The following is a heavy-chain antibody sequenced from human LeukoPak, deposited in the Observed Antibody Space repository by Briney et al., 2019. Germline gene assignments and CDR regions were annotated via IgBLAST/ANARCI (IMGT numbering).Heavy chain of an antibody. J-gene: IGHJ4*02. CDR2: IYYSGGT. D-gene: IGHD3-10*01. V-gene: IGHV4-39*07. CDR3: ARARTVRGVTPFDY. CDR1: GGSICSSSYY. Sequence: PSETLSLTCTVSGGSICSSSYYWGWIRQPPGKGLEWIGSIYYSGGTYYNPSLKSRVSISVDTSKNQFSLKLTSVTAADTAVYYCARARTVRGVTPFDYWGQGTLVTVSS.